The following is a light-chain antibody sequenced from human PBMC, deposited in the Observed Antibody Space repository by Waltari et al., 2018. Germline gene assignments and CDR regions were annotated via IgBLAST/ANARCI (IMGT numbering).Light chain of an antibody. CDR1: QSISTS. J-gene: IGKJ3*01. CDR2: GAS. CDR3: QQSYTTPFT. V-gene: IGKV1-39*01. Sequence: DIQMTQSPPSLSASVGDRVTITCRATQSISTSLNWYQQKPGKAPNLLIYGASSLERGVPSRFSGIGSGTDFTLTISSLHPEDFATYYCQQSYTTPFTFGPGTKVDLK.